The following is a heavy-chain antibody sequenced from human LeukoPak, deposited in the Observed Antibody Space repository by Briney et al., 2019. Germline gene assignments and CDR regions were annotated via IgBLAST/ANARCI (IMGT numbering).Heavy chain of an antibody. CDR2: ISWNSGSI. J-gene: IGHJ4*02. V-gene: IGHV3-9*01. CDR1: GFTFDDYA. Sequence: PGGSLRLSCAAPGFTFDDYAMHWVRQAPGKGLEWVSGISWNSGSIGYADSVKGRFTISRDNAKNSLYLQMNSLRAEDTALYYCAIVASHDYGDYWGQGTLVTVSS. CDR3: AIVASHDYGDY.